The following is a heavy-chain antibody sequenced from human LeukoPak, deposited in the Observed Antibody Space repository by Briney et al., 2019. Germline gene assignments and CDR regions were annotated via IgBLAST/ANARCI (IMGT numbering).Heavy chain of an antibody. CDR3: ARGWAAHDY. Sequence: PGGSLRLSCAASGFTFSSNWMNWVRQAPGKGLEWVANIKQDGSEKYYVDSVKGRFTISRDNAKNSLFLPMNSLRAEDTAVYYCARGWAAHDYWGQGTLVTVSS. CDR1: GFTFSSNW. J-gene: IGHJ4*02. CDR2: IKQDGSEK. V-gene: IGHV3-7*01. D-gene: IGHD1-26*01.